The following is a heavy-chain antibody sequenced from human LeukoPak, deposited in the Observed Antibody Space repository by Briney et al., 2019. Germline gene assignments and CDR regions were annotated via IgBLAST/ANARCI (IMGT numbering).Heavy chain of an antibody. CDR3: ARDWGGSGSYYFDY. J-gene: IGHJ4*02. CDR1: GYTFTSYG. D-gene: IGHD3-10*01. V-gene: IGHV1-18*01. Sequence: ASVRVSCKASGYTFTSYGISWVRQAPGQGLEWMGWISAYNGNTNYAQKLQGRVTMTTDTSTSTAYMELRSLRSDDTAVYYCARDWGGSGSYYFDYWGQGTLVTVSS. CDR2: ISAYNGNT.